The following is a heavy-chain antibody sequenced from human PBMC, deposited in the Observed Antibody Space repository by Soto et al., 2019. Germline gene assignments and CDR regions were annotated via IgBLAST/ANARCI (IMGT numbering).Heavy chain of an antibody. CDR1: GGSFKSGSYS. V-gene: IGHV4-61*01. Sequence: XANLSLTCTVSGGSFKSGSYSWSWIRQPPGKGLEWIGYVYHTGRTSYNPALKSRVSISMDTSKNQFSLNMESVTAADTAVYFCARDFAYFDSWGQGTLVTGSS. CDR2: VYHTGRT. D-gene: IGHD3-3*01. J-gene: IGHJ4*02. CDR3: ARDFAYFDS.